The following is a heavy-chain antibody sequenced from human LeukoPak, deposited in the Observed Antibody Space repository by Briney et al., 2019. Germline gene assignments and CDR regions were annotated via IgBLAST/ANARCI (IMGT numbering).Heavy chain of an antibody. V-gene: IGHV4-39*01. Sequence: WASLSLTCSLAGPSVKISSYYSGWIRPPRGKGREWIGNIFHSGSTDYNSSLKSRLTMSVDTSNKQFSLKLSSVTAADTAVHYYVSALCYDVWGVYYMAGWCDLWGQGTLVSVSS. D-gene: IGHD3-3*01. CDR1: GPSVKISSYY. CDR2: IFHSGST. CDR3: VSALCYDVWGVYYMAGWCDL. J-gene: IGHJ4*02.